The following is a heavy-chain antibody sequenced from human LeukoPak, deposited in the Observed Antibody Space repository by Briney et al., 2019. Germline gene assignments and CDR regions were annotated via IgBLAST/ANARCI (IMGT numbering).Heavy chain of an antibody. CDR3: AGGIGYATSPADH. D-gene: IGHD6-13*01. V-gene: IGHV4-59*01. CDR1: GGSMKNYY. J-gene: IGHJ5*02. CDR2: IHDTRGT. Sequence: SETLSLTCTVSGGSMKNYYLSWIRQPPGKGLEWIGYIHDTRGTNYNPYLKSRVTMSLDTSKNHFSLSLNSVTAADTAVYFCAGGIGYATSPADHLGQGTLVIVSS.